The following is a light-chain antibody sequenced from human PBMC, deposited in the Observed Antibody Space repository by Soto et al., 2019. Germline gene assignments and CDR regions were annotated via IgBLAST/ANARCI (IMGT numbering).Light chain of an antibody. CDR3: QQYGGSPRT. V-gene: IGKV3-20*01. CDR2: GAS. CDR1: QSISSNF. Sequence: EIVLTQSPGTLSLSPGEAATLSCRASQSISSNFLAWYQQKRGQAPRLLIHGASNRATGIPDRFSGSGSGTDFTLTITGLEPEDFAVYYCQQYGGSPRTFGQGTKVDI. J-gene: IGKJ1*01.